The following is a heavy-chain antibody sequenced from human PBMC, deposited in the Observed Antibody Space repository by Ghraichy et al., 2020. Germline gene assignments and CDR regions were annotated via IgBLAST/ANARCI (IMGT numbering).Heavy chain of an antibody. D-gene: IGHD6-13*01. CDR1: GFTFSSYS. V-gene: IGHV3-21*01. Sequence: GGSLRLSCAASGFTFSSYSMNWVRQAPGKGLEWVSSISSSSSSYIYYADSVKGRFTISRDNAKNSLYLQMNSLRAEDTAVYYCASPSPYRIAAAGTENLDYWGQGTLVTVSS. J-gene: IGHJ4*02. CDR2: ISSSSSSYI. CDR3: ASPSPYRIAAAGTENLDY.